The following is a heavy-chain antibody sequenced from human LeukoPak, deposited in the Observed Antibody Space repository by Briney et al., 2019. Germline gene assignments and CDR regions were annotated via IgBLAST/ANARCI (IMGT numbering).Heavy chain of an antibody. CDR2: IYYSGST. J-gene: IGHJ5*02. CDR1: GGSISSYY. D-gene: IGHD2-15*01. CDR3: AGRYSSGYNWFDP. V-gene: IGHV4-59*01. Sequence: SETLSLTCTVSGGSISSYYWSWIRQPPGKGLEWIGYIYYSGSTNYNPSLKSRVTISVDTSKNQLSLKLSSVTAADTVVYYCAGRYSSGYNWFDPWGQGTLVTVSS.